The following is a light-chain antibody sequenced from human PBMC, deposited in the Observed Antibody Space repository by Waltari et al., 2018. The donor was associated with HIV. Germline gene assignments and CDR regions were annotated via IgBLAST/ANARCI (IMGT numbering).Light chain of an antibody. CDR3: QQRSNWLT. V-gene: IGKV3-11*01. CDR2: DAS. CDR1: QSVSSF. Sequence: EIVFTQSPATLSLSPGERATLSCRASQSVSSFLAWYQQKPGQAPRLLIYDASNRATGVPARFSGSGSGKDVTLTISSLEPEDFAVYYWQQRSNWLTFGGGTKVEIK. J-gene: IGKJ4*01.